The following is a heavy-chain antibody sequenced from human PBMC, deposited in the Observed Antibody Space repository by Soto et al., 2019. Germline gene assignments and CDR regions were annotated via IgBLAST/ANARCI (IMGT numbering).Heavy chain of an antibody. CDR1: GFSLSTSGMC. Sequence: SGPTLVNPTQTLTLTCTFSGFSLSTSGMCVSWIRQPPGKALEWLALIDWDDDKYYSTSLKTRLTISKNTSKNQVVLTMTNMDPVDTATYYCARIMSPWYYYYGMDVWGQGTTVTVSS. CDR2: IDWDDDK. CDR3: ARIMSPWYYYYGMDV. V-gene: IGHV2-70*01. J-gene: IGHJ6*02.